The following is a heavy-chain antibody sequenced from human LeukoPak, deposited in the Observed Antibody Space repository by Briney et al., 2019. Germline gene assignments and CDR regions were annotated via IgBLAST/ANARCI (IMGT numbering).Heavy chain of an antibody. V-gene: IGHV3-23*01. J-gene: IGHJ6*02. CDR3: AKGRVRRAYYYYGMDV. CDR2: ISGSGGGT. CDR1: GFTFSSYA. Sequence: GGSLRLSCTASGFTFSSYAMGWVCQAPGKGLQWVSAISGSGGGTYYADSVKGRFTISRDNSKNTLYLQMNSLRAEDTAVYYCAKGRVRRAYYYYGMDVWGQGTTVTVSS.